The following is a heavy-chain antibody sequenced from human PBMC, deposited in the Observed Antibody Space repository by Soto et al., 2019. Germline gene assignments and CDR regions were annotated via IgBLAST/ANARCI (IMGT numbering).Heavy chain of an antibody. Sequence: QVQLVQSGAEVKKPGSSVKVSCKASGGTFSSYTISWVRQAPGQGLEWMGRIIPILGIANYAQKFQGRVTITADKSTSTAYMELSSLRSEDTAVYYCASLSGYCSGGSCRGDYWGQGTLVTVSS. J-gene: IGHJ4*02. CDR2: IIPILGIA. CDR3: ASLSGYCSGGSCRGDY. V-gene: IGHV1-69*02. D-gene: IGHD2-15*01. CDR1: GGTFSSYT.